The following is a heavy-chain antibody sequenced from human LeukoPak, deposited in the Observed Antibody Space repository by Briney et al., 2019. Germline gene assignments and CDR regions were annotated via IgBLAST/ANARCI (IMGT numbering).Heavy chain of an antibody. CDR1: GYTFTGYY. J-gene: IGHJ5*02. CDR3: ARGGLSHVLLWFGELSWFDP. V-gene: IGHV1-2*04. Sequence: ASVKVSCKASGYTFTGYYMHWVRQAPGLGLEWMGWINPNSGGTNYAQKFQGWVTMTRDTSISTAYMELSRLRSDDTAVYYCARGGLSHVLLWFGELSWFDPWGQGTLVTVSS. D-gene: IGHD3-10*01. CDR2: INPNSGGT.